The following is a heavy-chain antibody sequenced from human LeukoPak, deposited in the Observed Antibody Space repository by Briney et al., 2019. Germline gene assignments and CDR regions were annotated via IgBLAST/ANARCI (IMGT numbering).Heavy chain of an antibody. V-gene: IGHV3-21*01. Sequence: GGSLRLSCAASGFSFSSYSMNWVRQAPGKGLEWVSSISSSSSYIYYVDSVKGRFTISRDNAKNSVYLQMTSLRAEDTALYYCAKDATAVPGTVYMDVWGKGTTVTISS. D-gene: IGHD6-13*01. CDR2: ISSSSSYI. CDR1: GFSFSSYS. J-gene: IGHJ6*03. CDR3: AKDATAVPGTVYMDV.